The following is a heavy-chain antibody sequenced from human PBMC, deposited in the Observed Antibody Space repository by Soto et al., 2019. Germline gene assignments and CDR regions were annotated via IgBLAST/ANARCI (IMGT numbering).Heavy chain of an antibody. V-gene: IGHV3-43*01. J-gene: IGHJ4*02. CDR3: AKEKDRIFDY. CDR1: GFTFDDHT. Sequence: EVQLVVSGGLVVRPGGSLRLSCAGSGFTFDDHTMHWVRQAPGKGLEWVSLITWDAGSAFYADSVRGRFTISRENSKNSLYLQMNSLRTEDSALYYCAKEKDRIFDYWGRGTPGTVSS. CDR2: ITWDAGSA.